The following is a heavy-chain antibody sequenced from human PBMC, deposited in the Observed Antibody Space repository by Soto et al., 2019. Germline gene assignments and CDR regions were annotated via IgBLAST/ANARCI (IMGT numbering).Heavy chain of an antibody. J-gene: IGHJ6*03. CDR1: RDTFSNHT. D-gene: IGHD4-17*01. CDR2: IIPILGVA. Sequence: QVQLVQSGAEVKKPGSSVKVSCKASRDTFSNHTISWVRQAPGQGLEWMGRIIPILGVANYAQKFQDRVRFTSDNSTSTAYMELSSLRSQDTAVYYCARLLEMGTVTTGYYYYMDVWGKGTTVTVSS. CDR3: ARLLEMGTVTTGYYYYMDV. V-gene: IGHV1-69*02.